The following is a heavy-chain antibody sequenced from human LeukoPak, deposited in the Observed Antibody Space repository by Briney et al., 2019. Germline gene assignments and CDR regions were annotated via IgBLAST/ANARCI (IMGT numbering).Heavy chain of an antibody. CDR2: INSDGSST. J-gene: IGHJ4*02. V-gene: IGHV3-74*03. Sequence: GGSLRLSCAASGFTFSSYWMHWVRHAPGKGLVWVSHINSDGSSTMYSDSVKGRFTISRDNAKNMLYLQMNSLRAEDTAVYYCARDPLSYHIDYWGQGTLVTVSS. CDR3: ARDPLSYHIDY. D-gene: IGHD1-14*01. CDR1: GFTFSSYW.